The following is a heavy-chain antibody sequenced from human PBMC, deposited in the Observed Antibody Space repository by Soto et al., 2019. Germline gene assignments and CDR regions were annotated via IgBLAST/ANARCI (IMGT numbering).Heavy chain of an antibody. J-gene: IGHJ4*02. V-gene: IGHV4-59*01. D-gene: IGHD6-13*01. CDR3: ARDQSYSSSWYFDY. CDR1: GGSISSYY. CDR2: IYYSGST. Sequence: AETLSLTCTVSGGSISSYYWSWIRQPPGKGLEWIGYIYYSGSTNYNPSLKSRVTISVDTSKNQFSLKLSSVTAADTAVYYCARDQSYSSSWYFDYWGQGTLVTVSS.